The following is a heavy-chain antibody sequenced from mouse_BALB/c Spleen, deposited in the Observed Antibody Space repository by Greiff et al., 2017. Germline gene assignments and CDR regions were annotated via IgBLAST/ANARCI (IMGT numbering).Heavy chain of an antibody. Sequence: VQRVESGPDLVAPSQSLSITCTVSGFSLTSYGVHWVRQPPGKGLEWLVVIWSDGSTTYNSALKSRLSISKDNSKSQVFLKMNSLQTDDTAMYYCARQKIYYGYDGFMDYWGQGTSVTVSS. CDR2: IWSDGST. CDR1: GFSLTSYG. J-gene: IGHJ4*01. CDR3: ARQKIYYGYDGFMDY. D-gene: IGHD2-2*01. V-gene: IGHV2-6-2*01.